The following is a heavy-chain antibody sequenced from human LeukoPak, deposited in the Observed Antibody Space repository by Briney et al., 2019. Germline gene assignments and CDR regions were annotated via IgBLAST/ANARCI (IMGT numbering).Heavy chain of an antibody. V-gene: IGHV3-13*01. J-gene: IGHJ4*02. Sequence: HSGGSLRLSCAASGFTFSSYDMHWVRQATGKGLEWVSAISTTGDTFYPGSVKGRFTISIEDAKNSLHLQMNSLRAGDTAVYYCARGKYYYHSSGYYDYWGQGTLVTVSS. CDR2: ISTTGDT. CDR3: ARGKYYYHSSGYYDY. CDR1: GFTFSSYD. D-gene: IGHD3-22*01.